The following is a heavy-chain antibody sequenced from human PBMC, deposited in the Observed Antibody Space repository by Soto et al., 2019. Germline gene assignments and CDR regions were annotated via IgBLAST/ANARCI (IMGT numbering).Heavy chain of an antibody. CDR2: INHSGST. D-gene: IGHD3-9*01. CDR1: GGSFSGYY. V-gene: IGHV4-34*01. CDR3: AFLPYYDILTGYYTHLIDYGMDV. J-gene: IGHJ6*02. Sequence: PSETLSLTCAVYGGSFSGYYWSWIRQPPGKGLEWIGEINHSGSTNYNPSLKSRVTISVDTSKNQFSLKLSSVTAEDTAVYYCAFLPYYDILTGYYTHLIDYGMDVWGQGTTVTVSS.